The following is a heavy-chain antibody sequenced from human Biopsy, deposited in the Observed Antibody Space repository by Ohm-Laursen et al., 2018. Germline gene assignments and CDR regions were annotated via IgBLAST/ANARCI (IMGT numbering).Heavy chain of an antibody. D-gene: IGHD1-26*01. J-gene: IGHJ5*02. Sequence: SSVKVSCNAPGDSFTSYAIGWVRQAPGQGLEWMGGIIPIPNVATYAQKFQGRITITADESTSTAYMELSSLTSDDTAVYFCARGEGSSWFDPWGHGTLVTVSS. CDR3: ARGEGSSWFDP. V-gene: IGHV1-69*01. CDR1: GDSFTSYA. CDR2: IIPIPNVA.